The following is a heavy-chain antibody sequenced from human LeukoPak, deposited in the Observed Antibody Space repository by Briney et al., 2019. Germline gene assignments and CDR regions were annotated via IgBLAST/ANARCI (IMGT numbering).Heavy chain of an antibody. CDR2: IYTSGST. Sequence: SETLSLTCTVSGGSISSYYWSWNRQPAGKGLEWIGRIYTSGSTNYNPSLKSRVTMSVDTSKNQFSLKLSSVTAADTAVYYCASTYSSGWYHYWGQGTLVTVSS. J-gene: IGHJ4*02. D-gene: IGHD6-19*01. V-gene: IGHV4-4*07. CDR3: ASTYSSGWYHY. CDR1: GGSISSYY.